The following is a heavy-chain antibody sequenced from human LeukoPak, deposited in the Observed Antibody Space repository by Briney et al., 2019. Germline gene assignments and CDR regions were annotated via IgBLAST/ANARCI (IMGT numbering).Heavy chain of an antibody. V-gene: IGHV4-59*08. CDR2: IFYSGST. D-gene: IGHD4/OR15-4a*01. J-gene: IGHJ6*02. CDR3: GRHQTMYYGMDV. Sequence: SETLSLTCTVSGGSISSHYWSWIRQPPGKGLEWIAYIFYSGSTNYNPSLKNRVTISADTSKNQFSLKLSSVTAADTAVYYCGRHQTMYYGMDVWGQGTTVTVSS. CDR1: GGSISSHY.